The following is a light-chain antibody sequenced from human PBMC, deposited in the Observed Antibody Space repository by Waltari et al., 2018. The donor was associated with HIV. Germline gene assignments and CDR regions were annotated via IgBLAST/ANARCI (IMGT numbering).Light chain of an antibody. J-gene: IGLJ2*01. CDR1: RSDVRAYHS. V-gene: IGLV2-8*01. Sequence: QSALTPPPSASGSPGQSVTISCTGTRSDVRAYHSVSWFQQHPGKAPKRMIYDVTKRPSGVPDRFSGSKSGNTASLTVSGLQAEDEADYYCASHAGSKDVFGGGTRLTVL. CDR3: ASHAGSKDV. CDR2: DVT.